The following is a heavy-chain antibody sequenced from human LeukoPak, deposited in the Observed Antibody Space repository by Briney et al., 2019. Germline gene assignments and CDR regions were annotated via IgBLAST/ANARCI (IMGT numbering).Heavy chain of an antibody. D-gene: IGHD3-22*01. J-gene: IGHJ5*02. CDR3: ARRNYYDASFDP. CDR1: GGSISSASFF. Sequence: SETLSLTCTVSGGSISSASFFWGWIRQPPGKGLEWIGIIYYSGSTYYNLSLKSRVTMSVDTSRNQFSLKLSSVTAADTAVFYCARRNYYDASFDPWGQGTLVTVSS. V-gene: IGHV4-39*01. CDR2: IYYSGST.